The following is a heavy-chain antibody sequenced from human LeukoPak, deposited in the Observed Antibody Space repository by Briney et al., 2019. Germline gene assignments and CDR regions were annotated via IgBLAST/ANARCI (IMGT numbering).Heavy chain of an antibody. CDR3: ARDSLLSYSNYDNWFDP. J-gene: IGHJ5*02. CDR2: IYGSGST. V-gene: IGHV4-38-2*02. D-gene: IGHD4-11*01. Sequence: PSETLSLTCTVSGYSITSDYYWGWIRQAPGKGLEWIGSIYGSGSTFYNPSLKSRVTISVDTSKNQFSLKLSSVTAADTAVYYCARDSLLSYSNYDNWFDPWGQGTLVTVSS. CDR1: GYSITSDYY.